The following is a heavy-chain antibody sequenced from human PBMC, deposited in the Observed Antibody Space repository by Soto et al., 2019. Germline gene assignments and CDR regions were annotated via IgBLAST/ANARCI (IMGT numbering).Heavy chain of an antibody. D-gene: IGHD2-2*02. CDR3: ARGGYQILYHFEY. CDR1: GYTFNGHY. V-gene: IGHV1-2*02. CDR2: INSNTGGT. J-gene: IGHJ4*02. Sequence: ASVKVSCKASGYTFNGHYTHWVRQAPGQGLEWMGWINSNTGGTNYAQKFQGKVTMTRDRSISTAYMELNSLRSDDTAVYYCARGGYQILYHFEYWGQGTLVIVSS.